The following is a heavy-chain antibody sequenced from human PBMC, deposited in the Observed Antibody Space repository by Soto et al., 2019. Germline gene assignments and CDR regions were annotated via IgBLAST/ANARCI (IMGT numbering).Heavy chain of an antibody. Sequence: QVQLGQSRAEVKKPGASVRVSCKASGYTFSRYGISWVRQAPGQGLEWMGWISGFNGNTKESEKLQGRVTLTTDTAAITAHMEMRGLRSDATAVYYCARASAYSTPWSFDNWGQGNLFTVSS. D-gene: IGHD6-13*01. CDR3: ARASAYSTPWSFDN. J-gene: IGHJ4*02. CDR1: GYTFSRYG. V-gene: IGHV1-18*01. CDR2: ISGFNGNT.